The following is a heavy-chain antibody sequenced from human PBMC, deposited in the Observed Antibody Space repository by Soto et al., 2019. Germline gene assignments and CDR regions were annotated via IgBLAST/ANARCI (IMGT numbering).Heavy chain of an antibody. Sequence: EVQVVESGGGPVQPGDSLRLSCVVSVPNFDNYWMHWVRQAPGKGLVWVSRINNDGTTTNYEDSVKGRFTISRDNAKNTLYLQMNSLRDEDMGVYYCVRVLVGAAGLFDHWGQGSLVTVSS. CDR3: VRVLVGAAGLFDH. V-gene: IGHV3-74*01. CDR2: INNDGTTT. CDR1: VPNFDNYW. D-gene: IGHD1-26*01. J-gene: IGHJ4*02.